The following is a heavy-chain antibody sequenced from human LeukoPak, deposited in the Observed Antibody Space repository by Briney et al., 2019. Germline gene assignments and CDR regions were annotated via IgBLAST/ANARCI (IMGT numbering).Heavy chain of an antibody. CDR1: GYTFSSYG. V-gene: IGHV1-18*01. J-gene: IGHJ4*02. CDR3: ARDQGIYNHRIIDS. D-gene: IGHD5-12*01. CDR2: ISAYNGNT. Sequence: ASVKASFKASGYTFSSYGISWVRQAPGQGLEWMGWISAYNGNTNFAQEFQGRVTMTTDTSTSTASMELRSLRSDDTAVYYCARDQGIYNHRIIDSWGQGTLVTVSS.